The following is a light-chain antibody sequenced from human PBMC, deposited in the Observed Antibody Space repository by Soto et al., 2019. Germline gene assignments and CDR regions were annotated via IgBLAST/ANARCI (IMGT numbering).Light chain of an antibody. CDR3: LLYAGGARL. Sequence: QAVVTQEPSLTVPPGGTVTLTCALSTGAVTSGNLPNWLQQKPGQAPRALIYNAFSRHSWTPARFSASLLGGKAVLTLSDVQPDDEADYYCLLYAGGARLFGGGTKLTVL. V-gene: IGLV7-43*01. CDR1: TGAVTSGNL. J-gene: IGLJ3*02. CDR2: NAF.